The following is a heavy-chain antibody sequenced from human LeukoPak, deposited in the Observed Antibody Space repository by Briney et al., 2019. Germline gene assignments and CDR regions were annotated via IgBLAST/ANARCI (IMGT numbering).Heavy chain of an antibody. Sequence: AGGSLRLSCAASGFTFSNAWMIWVRQAPGKGLEWVGRIKSKTDGGTTDFAAPVKGRFTISRDDSKNTMYLQMNSLKTEDTAMYFCTTGQYVDWPYGYYFKYWGLGTLVTVSS. D-gene: IGHD3-9*01. V-gene: IGHV3-15*01. CDR3: TTGQYVDWPYGYYFKY. CDR2: IKSKTDGGTT. CDR1: GFTFSNAW. J-gene: IGHJ4*02.